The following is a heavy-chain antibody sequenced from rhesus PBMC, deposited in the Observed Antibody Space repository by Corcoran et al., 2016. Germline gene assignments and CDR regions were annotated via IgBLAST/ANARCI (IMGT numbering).Heavy chain of an antibody. Sequence: QVHLKESGPGLVKPSETLSLTCAVSGDSTSRNWWTWIRQSPGKGLVGIGEVSGYTGDTNYKPSRKGRVTISQDASRNMLSLKLNSVTAADSAVYYCASEGLGWSPADYWGQGILVTVSS. CDR3: ASEGLGWSPADY. J-gene: IGHJ4*01. D-gene: IGHD6S26*01. CDR2: VSGYTGDT. CDR1: GDSTSRNW. V-gene: IGHV4-80*01.